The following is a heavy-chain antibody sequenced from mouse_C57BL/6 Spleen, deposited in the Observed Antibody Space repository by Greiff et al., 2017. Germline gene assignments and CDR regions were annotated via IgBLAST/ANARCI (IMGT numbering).Heavy chain of an antibody. Sequence: VQLVESGAELVRPGASVTLSCKASGYTFTDYEMHWVKQTPVHGLEWIGAIDPETGGTAYNQKFKGKAILTAAKSSSTAYMELRSLTSEDAAVYYCTRVGPYYWGQGTTLTVAS. J-gene: IGHJ2*01. V-gene: IGHV1-15*01. CDR1: GYTFTDYE. CDR3: TRVGPYY. CDR2: IDPETGGT.